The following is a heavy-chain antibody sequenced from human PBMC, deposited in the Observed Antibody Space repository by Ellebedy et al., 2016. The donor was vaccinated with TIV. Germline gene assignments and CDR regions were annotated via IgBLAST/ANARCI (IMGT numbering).Heavy chain of an antibody. Sequence: PGGSLRLSCAASGFSFRSYWMSWVRQAPGKGLEWVANIYQDGSVQYYLDSVKGRFTISRDNSINSLFLQMNSLRAGDTAVYYCARRGSYGDYSVQVNSWFDLWGQGTLVTVS. CDR2: IYQDGSVQ. CDR3: ARRGSYGDYSVQVNSWFDL. J-gene: IGHJ5*02. CDR1: GFSFRSYW. D-gene: IGHD4-17*01. V-gene: IGHV3-7*01.